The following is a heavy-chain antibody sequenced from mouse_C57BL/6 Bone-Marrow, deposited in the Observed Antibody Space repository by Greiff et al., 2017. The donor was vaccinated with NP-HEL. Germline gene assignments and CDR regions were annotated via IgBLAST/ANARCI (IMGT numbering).Heavy chain of an antibody. V-gene: IGHV1-81*01. D-gene: IGHD2-2*01. CDR1: GYTFTSYG. J-gene: IGHJ3*01. CDR2: IYPRSGNT. CDR3: ASGGMVTAAWFAY. Sequence: QVQLKQSGAELARPGASVKLSCKASGYTFTSYGISWVKQRTGQGLEWIGEIYPRSGNTYYNEKFKGKATLTADKSSSTAYMELRSLTSEDSAVYFCASGGMVTAAWFAYWGQGTLVTVSA.